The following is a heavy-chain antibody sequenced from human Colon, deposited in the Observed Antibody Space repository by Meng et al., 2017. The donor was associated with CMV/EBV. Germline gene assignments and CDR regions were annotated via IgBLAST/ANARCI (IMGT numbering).Heavy chain of an antibody. CDR1: GFTFSNYA. D-gene: IGHD3-10*01. CDR2: ISSHGGNQ. J-gene: IGHJ6*02. V-gene: IGHV3-30-3*01. Sequence: GESLKISCAASGFTFSNYAVHWVRQAPGKGLEWVALISSHGGNQYYADSVKGRFIISRDNSKNSLYLQINSLRPEDTAVYYCASRSYTYFDSGTHASMDVWGQGTAVTFSS. CDR3: ASRSYTYFDSGTHASMDV.